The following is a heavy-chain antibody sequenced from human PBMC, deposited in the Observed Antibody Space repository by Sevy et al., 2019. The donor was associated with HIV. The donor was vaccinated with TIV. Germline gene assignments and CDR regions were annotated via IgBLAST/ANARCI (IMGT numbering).Heavy chain of an antibody. CDR2: IYHSGST. V-gene: IGHV4-38-2*02. Sequence: ETLSLTCAVSGYSISSGYYWGWIRQPPGKGLEWIGSIYHSGSTYYNPSLKSRVTISVDTSKNQFSLKLSSVTAADTAVYYCARDERILWFGELLSSHAFDIWGQGTMVTVSS. J-gene: IGHJ3*02. CDR1: GYSISSGYY. D-gene: IGHD3-10*01. CDR3: ARDERILWFGELLSSHAFDI.